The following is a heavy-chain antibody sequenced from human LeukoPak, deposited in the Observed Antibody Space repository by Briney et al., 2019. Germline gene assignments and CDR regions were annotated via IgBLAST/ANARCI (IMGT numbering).Heavy chain of an antibody. J-gene: IGHJ2*01. Sequence: VGSLRLSCAASGFTFSSSDIHWVRQATGNGLEWVSGIGTAGDTYYAGSVKGRFTISRENAKNSFYLPMNSLRAGDTAVYYCARVSPVIGTTRIYWYFDLWGRGTLVTVSS. CDR1: GFTFSSSD. CDR2: IGTAGDT. D-gene: IGHD1-7*01. V-gene: IGHV3-13*01. CDR3: ARVSPVIGTTRIYWYFDL.